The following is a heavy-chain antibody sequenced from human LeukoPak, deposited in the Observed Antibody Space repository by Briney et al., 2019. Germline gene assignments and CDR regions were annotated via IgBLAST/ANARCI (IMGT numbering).Heavy chain of an antibody. CDR2: ISSSSSYI. Sequence: PGGSLRLSCAASRFTFSSYSMNWVRQAPGKGLEWVSSISSSSSYIYYADSVKGRFTISRDNAKNSLYLQMNSLRAEDTAVYYCARDPSPPSTRGSFDYWGQGTLVTVSS. V-gene: IGHV3-21*01. CDR1: RFTFSSYS. CDR3: ARDPSPPSTRGSFDY. J-gene: IGHJ4*02. D-gene: IGHD3-10*01.